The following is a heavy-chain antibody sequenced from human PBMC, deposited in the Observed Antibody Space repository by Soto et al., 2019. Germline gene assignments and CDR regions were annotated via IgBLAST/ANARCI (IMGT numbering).Heavy chain of an antibody. Sequence: EPRSLPWTVAGGCINTSYWSWIRQPPGKGLEWIGYVDYSGNSDSSPSLKSRVTISIDTSKKQVSLKLNSVTAADTAVYYCERNWFSVAGRFHFDYWGQGIPVTVSS. CDR3: ERNWFSVAGRFHFDY. V-gene: IGHV4-59*01. D-gene: IGHD6-19*01. CDR2: VDYSGNS. CDR1: GGCINTSY. J-gene: IGHJ4*02.